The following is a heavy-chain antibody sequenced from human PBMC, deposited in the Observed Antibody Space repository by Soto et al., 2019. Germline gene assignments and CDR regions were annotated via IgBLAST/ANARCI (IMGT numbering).Heavy chain of an antibody. CDR1: GFAFSDYG. J-gene: IGHJ4*02. Sequence: EVQLVESGGGLVQPGGSLKISCAASGFAFSDYGMMWVRQAPGTGLECISFICGSTIYYADSVKGRFTISRDNAKNSLFLQMNNLGAGDTAVYYCARDRGPMGSVDTMRGYWGQGILVTVSS. CDR3: ARDRGPMGSVDTMRGY. D-gene: IGHD5-12*01. CDR2: ICGSTI. V-gene: IGHV3-48*01.